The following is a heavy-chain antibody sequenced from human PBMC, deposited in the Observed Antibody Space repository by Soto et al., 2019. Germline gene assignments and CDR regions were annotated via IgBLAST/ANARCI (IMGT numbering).Heavy chain of an antibody. V-gene: IGHV1-69*12. CDR1: GGTFSIYG. J-gene: IGHJ5*02. CDR2: IIPIFGTP. CDR3: ARDVWRDPDCISTSCYYNWVDP. Sequence: QVQLVQSGAEVKKPGSSVKVSCKASGGTFSIYGISWVRQAPGQGLEWMGGIIPIFGTPNYAQKFQGRVRLRADDSTSTAYMELSSLGSEDTAVYYCARDVWRDPDCISTSCYYNWVDPWGQGTLVTVSS. D-gene: IGHD2-2*01.